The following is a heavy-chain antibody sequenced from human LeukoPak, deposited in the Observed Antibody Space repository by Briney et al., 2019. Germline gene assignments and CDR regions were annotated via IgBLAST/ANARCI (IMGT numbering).Heavy chain of an antibody. CDR3: ARDPWGRGYCSTTSCRNLGGNDAFDI. J-gene: IGHJ3*02. V-gene: IGHV1-46*01. D-gene: IGHD2-2*01. CDR2: INPSGGST. Sequence: ASVKVSCKASGYTFTTYYMHWVRQAPGQGLEWMGIINPSGGSTSYAQKFQGRVTMTRDTSASTVYMELSSLRSEDTAVYYCARDPWGRGYCSTTSCRNLGGNDAFDIWGQGTMVTVSS. CDR1: GYTFTTYY.